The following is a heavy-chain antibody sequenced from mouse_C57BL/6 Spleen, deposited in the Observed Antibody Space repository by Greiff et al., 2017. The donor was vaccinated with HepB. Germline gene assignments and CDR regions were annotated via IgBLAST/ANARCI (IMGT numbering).Heavy chain of an antibody. D-gene: IGHD2-4*01. J-gene: IGHJ2*01. Sequence: VQLQQSGPELVKPGASVKISCKASGYAFSSSWMNWVKQRPGKGLEWIGRIYPGDGDTNYNGKFKGKATLTADKSASTAYMQLSSLTSEDSAVYFCAREYDYDAEYYFDYWGQGTTLTVSS. CDR1: GYAFSSSW. CDR3: AREYDYDAEYYFDY. CDR2: IYPGDGDT. V-gene: IGHV1-82*01.